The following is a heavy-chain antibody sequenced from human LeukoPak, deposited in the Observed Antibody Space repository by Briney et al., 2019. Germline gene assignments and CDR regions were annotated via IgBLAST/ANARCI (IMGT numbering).Heavy chain of an antibody. CDR3: AELGITMIGGV. J-gene: IGHJ6*04. Sequence: GGSLRLSCAASGFTFSSYSMNWVRQAPGKGLEWVSGINWNGGSTGYADSVKGRFTISRDNAKSSLYLQMNSLRAEDTAVYYCAELGITMIGGVWGKGTTVTISS. CDR1: GFTFSSYS. V-gene: IGHV3-20*04. D-gene: IGHD3-10*02. CDR2: INWNGGST.